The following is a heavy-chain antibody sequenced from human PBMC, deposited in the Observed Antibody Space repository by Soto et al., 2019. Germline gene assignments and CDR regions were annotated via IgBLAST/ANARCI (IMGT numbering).Heavy chain of an antibody. CDR3: ARDQYCTNSNCHVYTYLDP. Sequence: AQLVQSGGGWVQPGGSLRLSCAASGFSFSDYSLHWVRQAPGKGLEWISYISSTGIIYYADSVKGRFAISRDNAKNSLYLQLNSLRAEDTAVYYCARDQYCTNSNCHVYTYLDPWGQGTLVTVSS. CDR2: ISSTGII. V-gene: IGHV3-48*01. CDR1: GFSFSDYS. J-gene: IGHJ5*02. D-gene: IGHD2-8*01.